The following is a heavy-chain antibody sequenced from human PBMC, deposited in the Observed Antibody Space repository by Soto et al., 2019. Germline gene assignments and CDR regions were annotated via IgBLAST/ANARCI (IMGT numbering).Heavy chain of an antibody. V-gene: IGHV4-4*02. CDR3: ARGQLLWFGELFRWFDP. J-gene: IGHJ5*02. Sequence: QVQLQESGPGLVKPSGTLSLTCAVSGGSISSSNWWSWVRQPPGKGLEWIGEIYHSGSTNYNPSLKSRVTISVDKSKNQFSLKLSSVTAADTAVYYCARGQLLWFGELFRWFDPWGQGTLVTVSS. CDR2: IYHSGST. CDR1: GGSISSSNW. D-gene: IGHD3-10*01.